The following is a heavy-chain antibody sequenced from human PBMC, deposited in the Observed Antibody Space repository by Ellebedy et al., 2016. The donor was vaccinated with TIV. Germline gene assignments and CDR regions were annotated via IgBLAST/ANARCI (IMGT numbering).Heavy chain of an antibody. CDR3: ARDSSSSYYYSYGMDV. CDR1: GGSFSSYY. J-gene: IGHJ6*02. D-gene: IGHD6-6*01. V-gene: IGHV4-59*01. Sequence: SETLSLTCSVYGGSFSSYYWSWIRQPPGKGLEWIGYIYYSGSTNYNPSLKSRVTISVDTSKNQFSLKLSSVTAADTAVYFCARDSSSSYYYSYGMDVWGQGTTVTVSS. CDR2: IYYSGST.